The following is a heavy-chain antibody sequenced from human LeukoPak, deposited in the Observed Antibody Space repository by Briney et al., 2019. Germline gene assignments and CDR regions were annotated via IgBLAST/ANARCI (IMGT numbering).Heavy chain of an antibody. D-gene: IGHD6-13*01. V-gene: IGHV3-9*01. CDR2: IRWNSNNI. CDR1: GYTFDDHA. Sequence: GGSLRLSCAASGYTFDDHAMHWVRQAPGKGLEWVSGIRWNSNNIGYADSVRGRFTISRDNAKNSLYLQMNSLRTEDTAFYYCAKDKYGSNWYYFDYWGQGTLVADSS. J-gene: IGHJ4*02. CDR3: AKDKYGSNWYYFDY.